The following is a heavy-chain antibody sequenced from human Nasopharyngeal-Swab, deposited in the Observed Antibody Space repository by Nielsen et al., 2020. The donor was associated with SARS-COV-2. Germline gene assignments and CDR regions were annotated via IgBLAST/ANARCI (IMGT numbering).Heavy chain of an antibody. J-gene: IGHJ5*02. Sequence: GESLKISCAASGFTFSSYEMNWVRQAPGKGLEWVSAISGSGGSTYYADSVKGRFTISRDNSKNTLYLQMNSLRAEDTAVYYCAKGLLSNWFDPWGQGTLVTVSS. CDR1: GFTFSSYE. D-gene: IGHD2-15*01. CDR3: AKGLLSNWFDP. CDR2: ISGSGGST. V-gene: IGHV3-23*01.